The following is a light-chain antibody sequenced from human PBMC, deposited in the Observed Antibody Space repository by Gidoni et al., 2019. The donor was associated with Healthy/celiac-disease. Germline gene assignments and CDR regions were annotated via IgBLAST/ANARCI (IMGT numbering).Light chain of an antibody. V-gene: IGKV2-28*01. CDR1: QSLLHSKGYNY. CDR2: LGS. J-gene: IGKJ4*01. CDR3: MQALQTPS. Sequence: IVITQSPLSLPVNPGEPASISCRPSQSLLHSKGYNYLDWYLQKPGQSPQLLIYLGSNQASGVPDRFSRSGSGTDFTLKISRVEAEDVGVYYCMQALQTPSFGGGTKVEIK.